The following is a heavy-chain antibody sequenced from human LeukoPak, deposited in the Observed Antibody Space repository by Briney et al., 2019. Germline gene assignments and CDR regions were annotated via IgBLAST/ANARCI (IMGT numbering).Heavy chain of an antibody. D-gene: IGHD6-13*01. CDR1: GFTFSSYA. V-gene: IGHV3-23*01. CDR2: ISDSGGST. CDR3: ASTRSSWYLGFDY. Sequence: GGSLRLSCAASGFTFSSYAMSWVRQAPGKGLEWVSSISDSGGSTYYADSVTGRFTISRDNSTNTLYLQMNSLRAADTAVYYCASTRSSWYLGFDYWGQGTLVTVSS. J-gene: IGHJ4*02.